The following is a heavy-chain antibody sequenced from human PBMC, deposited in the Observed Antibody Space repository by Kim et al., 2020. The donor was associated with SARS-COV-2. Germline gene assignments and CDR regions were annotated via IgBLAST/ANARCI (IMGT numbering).Heavy chain of an antibody. J-gene: IGHJ6*02. Sequence: GGSLRLSCAASGFTFSLYNMHWVRQAPGKGLEWVTLISYNEDKKYDADSVKGRFTISRDNSKNTLYLQMNSLRGDDTAVYYCAREGRWDRDAGRRGLYGVDVWGQGTTVIVSS. CDR2: ISYNEDKK. CDR3: AREGRWDRDAGRRGLYGVDV. CDR1: GFTFSLYN. D-gene: IGHD6-6*01. V-gene: IGHV3-30-3*01.